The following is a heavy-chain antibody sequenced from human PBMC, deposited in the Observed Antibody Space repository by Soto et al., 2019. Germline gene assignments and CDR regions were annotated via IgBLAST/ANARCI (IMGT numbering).Heavy chain of an antibody. V-gene: IGHV4-39*01. CDR1: GGSIRSSSYY. D-gene: IGHD2-2*01. CDR2: IYYSGST. Sequence: SETLSLTCTVSGGSIRSSSYYWGWICQPPGKGLEWIGSIYYSGSTYYNPSLKSRVTISVDTSKNQFSLKLSSVTAADTAVYYCARPGFACSSTSCYANTRIHGMDVWGQGTTVT. J-gene: IGHJ6*02. CDR3: ARPGFACSSTSCYANTRIHGMDV.